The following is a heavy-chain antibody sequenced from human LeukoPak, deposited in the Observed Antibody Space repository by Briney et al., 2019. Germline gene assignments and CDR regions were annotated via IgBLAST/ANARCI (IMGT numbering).Heavy chain of an antibody. CDR2: INRGGNEV. D-gene: IGHD3-22*01. J-gene: IGHJ2*01. CDR3: ARALVGQMYYYDSSGYYWYFDL. Sequence: GGSLRLSCAASGFTFSDYWMTWVRQVPGKGLEWVANINRGGNEVHYVDSVKGRFTISRDNAKNSLYLQLDSLRVEDTAVYYCARALVGQMYYYDSSGYYWYFDLWGRGTLVTVSS. CDR1: GFTFSDYW. V-gene: IGHV3-7*01.